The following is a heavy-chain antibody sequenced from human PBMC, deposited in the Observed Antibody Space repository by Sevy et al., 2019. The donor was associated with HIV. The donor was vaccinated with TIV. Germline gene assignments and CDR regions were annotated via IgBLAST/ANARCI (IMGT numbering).Heavy chain of an antibody. D-gene: IGHD3-10*01. CDR3: ERNDYYAAIGGTWNFDY. Sequence: GGSLRLSCAASGFTFSSYAMNWVRQAPGKGLEWVSTVSDSGGATYYVDSVKGRFTISRDNSKNTLFLQMSSLRAEDAATYFCERNDYYAAIGGTWNFDYWGQGTLVTVSS. CDR2: VSDSGGAT. V-gene: IGHV3-23*01. CDR1: GFTFSSYA. J-gene: IGHJ4*02.